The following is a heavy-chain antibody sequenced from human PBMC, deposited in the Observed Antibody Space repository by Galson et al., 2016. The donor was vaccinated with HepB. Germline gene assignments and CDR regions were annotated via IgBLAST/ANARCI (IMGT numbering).Heavy chain of an antibody. V-gene: IGHV3-11*01. J-gene: IGHJ3*02. Sequence: SLRLSCAASGFTFSDYYMSWIRQAPGQGLEWIVYISSSGSTRYYTDSVEGRFTISRDNAKNSLYLQMSSLSAEDTAGYYCAREGRYYYDRGTFDIWGQGTMVTVSS. CDR3: AREGRYYYDRGTFDI. CDR1: GFTFSDYY. CDR2: ISSSGSTR. D-gene: IGHD3-22*01.